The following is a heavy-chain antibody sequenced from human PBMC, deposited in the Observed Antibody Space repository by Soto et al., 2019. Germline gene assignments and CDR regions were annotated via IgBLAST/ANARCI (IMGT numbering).Heavy chain of an antibody. CDR3: ARESEDLTSNFDY. Sequence: PGGSLRLSCVGSGFTFSTYWMNWVRQAPGKGLEWVANINPDGNVGTYVDSVRGRFTTSRDNAKNAVYLEMNSLRAEDTAVYYCARESEDLTSNFDYWGQGTLVTVSS. CDR1: GFTFSTYW. CDR2: INPDGNVG. V-gene: IGHV3-7*01. J-gene: IGHJ4*02.